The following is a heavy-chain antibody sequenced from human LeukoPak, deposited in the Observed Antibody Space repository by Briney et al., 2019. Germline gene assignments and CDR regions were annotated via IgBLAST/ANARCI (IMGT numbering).Heavy chain of an antibody. V-gene: IGHV1-46*01. J-gene: IGHJ6*02. CDR3: ARRAVTKSYYYYYGMDV. CDR2: INPSGGST. Sequence: ASVKVSCKASGYTFTSYYMHWVRQAPGQGLEWMGIINPSGGSTSYAQKFQGRVTMTRDTSKNQFSLKLSSVTAADTAVYYCARRAVTKSYYYYYGMDVWGQGTTVTVSS. CDR1: GYTFTSYY. D-gene: IGHD4-17*01.